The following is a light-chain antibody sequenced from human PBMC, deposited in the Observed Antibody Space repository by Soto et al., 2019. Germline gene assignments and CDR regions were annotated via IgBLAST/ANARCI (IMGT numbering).Light chain of an antibody. CDR2: DVS. Sequence: QSALTQPRSVSGSPGQSVTISCTGTSSDVGGYNYVSWYQQHPGKAPKLMIYDVSKRPSGVPDRFSGSKSGNTASLTISGLQAEDEADYYCCSYGGSYTFWVFGGGTKLTVL. J-gene: IGLJ3*02. V-gene: IGLV2-11*01. CDR3: CSYGGSYTFWV. CDR1: SSDVGGYNY.